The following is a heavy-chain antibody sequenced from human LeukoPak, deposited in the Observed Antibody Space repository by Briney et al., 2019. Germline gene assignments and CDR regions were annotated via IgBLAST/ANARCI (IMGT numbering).Heavy chain of an antibody. Sequence: GGSLRLSCAASGFTFSSYGMHWVRQAPGKGLEWVAFIRSDGSNTYYADSVKGRFTISRDNSKNTVYLQMDSPRFEDAAVYYCAQDLAWIRFDNWGQGTLVTVSS. CDR3: AQDLAWIRFDN. CDR2: IRSDGSNT. CDR1: GFTFSSYG. D-gene: IGHD5-12*01. J-gene: IGHJ4*02. V-gene: IGHV3-30*02.